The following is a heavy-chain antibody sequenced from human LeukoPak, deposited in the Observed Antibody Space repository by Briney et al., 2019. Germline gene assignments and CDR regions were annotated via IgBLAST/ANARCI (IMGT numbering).Heavy chain of an antibody. Sequence: GGSLRLSCAASGFTFSSYWMSWVRQAPGKGLEWVANIKQDGSEKYYVDSVKGRFTISRDNAKNSLYLQMNSLRAEDTAVYYCPRTVTTFWGYHMDVWGKGTTVIVSS. J-gene: IGHJ6*03. CDR1: GFTFSSYW. CDR3: PRTVTTFWGYHMDV. V-gene: IGHV3-7*01. D-gene: IGHD1-7*01. CDR2: IKQDGSEK.